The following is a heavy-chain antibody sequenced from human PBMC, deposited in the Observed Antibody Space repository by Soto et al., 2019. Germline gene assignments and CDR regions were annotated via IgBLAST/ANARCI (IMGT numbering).Heavy chain of an antibody. J-gene: IGHJ4*02. D-gene: IGHD3-22*01. CDR3: VVDTSGLLDY. Sequence: GGSLRLSXAASGFTFSSYGMHWVRQAPGKGLEWVAVIWYDGNKKYYGDSVRGRFTISRDNSKNTLYLEMNSLRAEDTAVYYCVVDTSGLLDYWGQGTLVTVSS. CDR1: GFTFSSYG. CDR2: IWYDGNKK. V-gene: IGHV3-33*03.